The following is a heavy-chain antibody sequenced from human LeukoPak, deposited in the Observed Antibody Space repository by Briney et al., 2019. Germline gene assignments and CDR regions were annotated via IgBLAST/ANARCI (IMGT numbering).Heavy chain of an antibody. Sequence: PGGSLRLSCAASGFIFSSYAMSWVRQAPGKGLEWISTISGSGGGTYYADSVKGRFTISRDNSKNTLSLQMNSLRAEDTAVYHCAKGLVGTEYFQHWGQGTLVTVSS. D-gene: IGHD2-8*02. CDR1: GFIFSSYA. J-gene: IGHJ1*01. CDR2: ISGSGGGT. CDR3: AKGLVGTEYFQH. V-gene: IGHV3-23*01.